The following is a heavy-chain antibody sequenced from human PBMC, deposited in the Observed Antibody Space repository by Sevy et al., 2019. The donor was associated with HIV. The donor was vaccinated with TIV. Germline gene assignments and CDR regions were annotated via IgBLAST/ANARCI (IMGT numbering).Heavy chain of an antibody. J-gene: IGHJ6*02. CDR3: AKDNVDTAMYYYGMDV. D-gene: IGHD5-18*01. Sequence: GGSLRLSCAASGFTFSSYGMHWVRQAPGKGLEWVAFIRYDGSNKYYADSVKGGFTISRDNSKNTLYLQMNSLRAEDTAVDDSAKDNVDTAMYYYGMDVWGQGTTVTVSS. CDR2: IRYDGSNK. V-gene: IGHV3-30*02. CDR1: GFTFSSYG.